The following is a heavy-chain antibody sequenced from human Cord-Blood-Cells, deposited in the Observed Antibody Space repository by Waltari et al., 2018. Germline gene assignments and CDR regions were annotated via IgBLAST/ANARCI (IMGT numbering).Heavy chain of an antibody. V-gene: IGHV4-39*01. CDR1: GGSISSSSYY. CDR2: IYYSGST. Sequence: QLQLQESGPGLVKPSETLSLTCTVSGGSISSSSYYWGWIRQPPGKGLEWIGSIYYSGSTYYHPSLKSRVTISVDTSKNQFSLKLSSVTAADTAVYYCARRSGKQLDYFDYWGQGTLVTVSS. CDR3: ARRSGKQLDYFDY. D-gene: IGHD6-6*01. J-gene: IGHJ4*02.